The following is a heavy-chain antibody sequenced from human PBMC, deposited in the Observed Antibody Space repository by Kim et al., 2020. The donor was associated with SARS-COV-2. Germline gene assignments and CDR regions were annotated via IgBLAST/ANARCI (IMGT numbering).Heavy chain of an antibody. V-gene: IGHV3-7*01. CDR2: IREDGSEK. D-gene: IGHD6-19*01. J-gene: IGHJ1*01. CDR3: ARRPLSSVWSFRY. Sequence: GGSLRLSCAASGFTFSTYWMNWVRQAPGKGLKWVANIREDGSEKNYVDSVKGRFTISRDNAKNSLYLQMNSLRAEDTAVYYCARRPLSSVWSFRYWRQGT. CDR1: GFTFSTYW.